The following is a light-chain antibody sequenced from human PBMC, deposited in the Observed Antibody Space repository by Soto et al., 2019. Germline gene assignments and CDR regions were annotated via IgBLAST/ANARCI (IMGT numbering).Light chain of an antibody. Sequence: EIVLTQSPGTLSLSPGERATLSCRASQSVASSYLAWYRQTPGQAPRLLIYGASSRATGIPDRFSGSGSGTDFTLTISRLEPEDFAMYYCQQYGSSPVTFGQGTKVDIK. CDR3: QQYGSSPVT. CDR2: GAS. J-gene: IGKJ1*01. V-gene: IGKV3-20*01. CDR1: QSVASSY.